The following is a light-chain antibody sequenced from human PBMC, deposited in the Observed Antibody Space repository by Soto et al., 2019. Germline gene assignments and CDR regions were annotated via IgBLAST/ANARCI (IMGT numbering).Light chain of an antibody. CDR1: QSVSSY. CDR3: QQYNNWPPLIT. J-gene: IGKJ3*01. CDR2: DAS. Sequence: EIVLTQSPATLSLSPGERATLSCRASQSVSSYLAWYQQKAGQAPRLLIYDASNRATGIPARFSGSGSGTDFTLTISRLKPEDFAVYYCQQYNNWPPLITFGPGTKVDIK. V-gene: IGKV3-11*01.